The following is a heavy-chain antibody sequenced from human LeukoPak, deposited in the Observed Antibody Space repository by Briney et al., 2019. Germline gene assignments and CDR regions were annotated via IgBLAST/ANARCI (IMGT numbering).Heavy chain of an antibody. Sequence: ASVKVSCKASGYTFTSYGISWVRQAPGQGLEWMGWISAYNGNTNYAQKLQGRVTMTTDTSTSTAYMELRSLRSDDTAVYYCARWSTLSSGWYVDDYYFDYWGQGTLVTVSS. CDR2: ISAYNGNT. CDR3: ARWSTLSSGWYVDDYYFDY. D-gene: IGHD6-19*01. V-gene: IGHV1-18*01. CDR1: GYTFTSYG. J-gene: IGHJ4*02.